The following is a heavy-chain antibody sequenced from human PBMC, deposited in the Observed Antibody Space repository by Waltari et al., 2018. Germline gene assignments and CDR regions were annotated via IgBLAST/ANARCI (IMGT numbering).Heavy chain of an antibody. Sequence: EVQLVESGGDLVQPVRSMRLSCTANGFTFGAYALSWFRQAPGKGLEWVGFIRSKTYGGTAQYAASVKGRFTISRDDSKSIAYLQMNSLKTEDTAVYYCTRDRWYSSTWYFDYWGQGTLVTVSS. CDR1: GFTFGAYA. CDR2: IRSKTYGGTA. D-gene: IGHD2-2*01. CDR3: TRDRWYSSTWYFDY. J-gene: IGHJ4*02. V-gene: IGHV3-49*03.